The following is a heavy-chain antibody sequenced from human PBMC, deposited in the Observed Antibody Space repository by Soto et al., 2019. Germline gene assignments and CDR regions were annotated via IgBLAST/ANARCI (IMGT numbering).Heavy chain of an antibody. Sequence: EVQLVESGGGLVQPGGSLRLSCAATGFTFSNYWMHWVRQTPGKGLVWVSRINSDGSTTNYADSVKDRFTISRDSAKNTLYLQMNSLRAEDTGVYYCARGNYYSMDFWGQGTTVTVSS. CDR2: INSDGSTT. J-gene: IGHJ6*02. CDR3: ARGNYYSMDF. CDR1: GFTFSNYW. V-gene: IGHV3-74*01.